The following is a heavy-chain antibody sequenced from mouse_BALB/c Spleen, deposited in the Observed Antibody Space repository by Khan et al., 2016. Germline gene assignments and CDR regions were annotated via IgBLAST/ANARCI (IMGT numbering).Heavy chain of an antibody. Sequence: QIQLVQSGPELKKPGETVKISCKTSGYAFTNYGMNWVKQAPGKGLKWMGWIKTYTGEATYADDFKGRFAFSLATSASTAYLQINNLKNEDMATYFCARRRQLDLYYAMDYWGQGTSVTVSS. D-gene: IGHD6-1*01. J-gene: IGHJ4*01. CDR1: GYAFTNYG. V-gene: IGHV9-1*02. CDR3: ARRRQLDLYYAMDY. CDR2: IKTYTGEA.